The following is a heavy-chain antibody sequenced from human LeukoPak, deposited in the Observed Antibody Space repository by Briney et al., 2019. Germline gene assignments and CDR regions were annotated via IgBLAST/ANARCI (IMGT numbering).Heavy chain of an antibody. Sequence: PGGSLRLSCAASGFTFSTYSMNWVRQAPGKGLEWVSYISSSSSTIYCADSVKGRFTISRDNAKNSLYLQMNSLRAEDTAVYYCARDKTSSGWYWFDPWGQGTLVTVSS. CDR1: GFTFSTYS. D-gene: IGHD6-19*01. CDR3: ARDKTSSGWYWFDP. CDR2: ISSSSSTI. V-gene: IGHV3-48*04. J-gene: IGHJ5*02.